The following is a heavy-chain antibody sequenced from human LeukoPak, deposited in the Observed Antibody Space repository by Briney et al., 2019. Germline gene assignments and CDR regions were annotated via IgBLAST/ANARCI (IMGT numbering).Heavy chain of an antibody. V-gene: IGHV3-30-3*01. Sequence: PGGSLRLSCAASGFTFSSYAMHWVRQAPGKGLEWVAVISYDGSNKYYADSVKGRFTISRDNSKNTLYLQMNSLRAEDTAVYYCARAWMGILNQSKYRTPHKPPSHRTFDYWGQGTLVTVSS. D-gene: IGHD2-8*01. CDR1: GFTFSSYA. CDR2: ISYDGSNK. CDR3: ARAWMGILNQSKYRTPHKPPSHRTFDY. J-gene: IGHJ4*02.